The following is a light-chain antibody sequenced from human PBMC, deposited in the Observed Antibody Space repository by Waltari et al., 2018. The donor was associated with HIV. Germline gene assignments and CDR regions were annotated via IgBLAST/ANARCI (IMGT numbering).Light chain of an antibody. Sequence: DIQMTQSPSALSAFVGDRVTLTCRASRGISRWLAWYQQKPGKAPKLLIYKASNLEGGVPSRFSGSGSGTEFTLTISSLQPDDFATYYCQQYNSYLWTFGQGTKVEIK. CDR3: QQYNSYLWT. V-gene: IGKV1-5*03. CDR2: KAS. CDR1: RGISRW. J-gene: IGKJ1*01.